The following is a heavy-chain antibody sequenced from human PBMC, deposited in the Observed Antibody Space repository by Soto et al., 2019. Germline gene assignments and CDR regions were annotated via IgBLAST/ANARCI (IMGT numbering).Heavy chain of an antibody. D-gene: IGHD6-6*01. J-gene: IGHJ6*02. CDR3: ARDVAARPYYYYGMDV. Sequence: QSRTVTGTISGDGGSRNSAALNWIRQSRSRGVEWLGRTYYRSKWYNDYAVSVKSRITINPDTSKNQFSLQLNSVTPEDTAVYYCARDVAARPYYYYGMDVWGQGTTVTVSS. CDR1: GDGGSRNSAA. CDR2: TYYRSKWYN. V-gene: IGHV6-1*01.